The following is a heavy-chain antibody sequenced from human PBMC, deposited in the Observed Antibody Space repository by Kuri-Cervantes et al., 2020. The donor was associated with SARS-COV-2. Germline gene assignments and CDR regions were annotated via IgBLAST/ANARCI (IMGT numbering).Heavy chain of an antibody. CDR1: GYTFSSYG. CDR3: AKDQGDSYGISYFDY. J-gene: IGHJ4*02. V-gene: IGHV3-30*18. D-gene: IGHD5-18*01. CDR2: ISYDGSNK. Sequence: GGSLRLSCAAFGYTFSSYGMHWVRQAPGKGLEWVAVISYDGSNKYYADSVKGRFTISRDNSKNTLYLQMNSLRAEDTAVYYCAKDQGDSYGISYFDYWGQGTLVTVSS.